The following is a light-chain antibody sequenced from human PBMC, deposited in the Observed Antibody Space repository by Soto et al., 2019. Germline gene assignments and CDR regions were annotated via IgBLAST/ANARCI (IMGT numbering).Light chain of an antibody. J-gene: IGKJ4*01. CDR3: HQRDSWPLS. V-gene: IGKV3-11*01. Sequence: ETVLTQSPATLSLSPGERATLSCRASQSVSIYLAWYQQKVGQAPRLLIYDASKRATGIPARFSGSGSGTDFTLTISSLEPEDFAVYYCHQRDSWPLSFGGGTKVEIK. CDR2: DAS. CDR1: QSVSIY.